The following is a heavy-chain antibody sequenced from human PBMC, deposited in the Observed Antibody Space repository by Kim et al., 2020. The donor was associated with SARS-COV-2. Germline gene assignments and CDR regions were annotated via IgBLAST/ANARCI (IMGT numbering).Heavy chain of an antibody. V-gene: IGHV1-69*04. J-gene: IGHJ5*02. Sequence: SVKVSCKASGGTFSSYAISWVRQAPGQGLEWMGRIIPILGIANYAQKFQGRVTITADKSTSTAYMELSSLRSEDTAVYYCAISVGVVVKRWFDPWGQGTLVTVSS. D-gene: IGHD3-22*01. CDR3: AISVGVVVKRWFDP. CDR2: IIPILGIA. CDR1: GGTFSSYA.